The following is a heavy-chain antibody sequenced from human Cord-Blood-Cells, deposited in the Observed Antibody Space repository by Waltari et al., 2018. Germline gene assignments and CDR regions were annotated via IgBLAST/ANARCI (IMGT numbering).Heavy chain of an antibody. CDR1: GGTFSSYA. CDR2: IIPILCIA. CDR3: ARDNMDTAMVGVWFDP. D-gene: IGHD5-18*01. V-gene: IGHV1-69*09. Sequence: QVQLVQSGAEVKKPGSSVKVSCKASGGTFSSYAISWVRQAPGQGLEWMGRIIPILCIANYAQKFQGRVTITADKSTSTAYMELSSLRSEDTAVYYCARDNMDTAMVGVWFDPWGQGTLVTVSS. J-gene: IGHJ5*02.